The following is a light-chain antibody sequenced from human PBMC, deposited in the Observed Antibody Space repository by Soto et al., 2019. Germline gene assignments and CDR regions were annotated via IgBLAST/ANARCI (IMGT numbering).Light chain of an antibody. Sequence: ETVITQSPCTLSVSLGERDTLSCRASQSVSIHLAWYQQKPGQAPRLLIYGASTRATDIPARFSGSGSGTEFTLTISSLQSEDFAEYHCQQYNNWPQTIGQGTKVDI. CDR3: QQYNNWPQT. V-gene: IGKV3-15*01. J-gene: IGKJ1*01. CDR2: GAS. CDR1: QSVSIH.